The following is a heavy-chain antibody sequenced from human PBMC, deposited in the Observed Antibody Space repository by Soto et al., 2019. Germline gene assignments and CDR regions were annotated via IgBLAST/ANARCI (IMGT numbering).Heavy chain of an antibody. D-gene: IGHD1-7*01. V-gene: IGHV1-46*01. CDR3: ATDPYGTTSWFDP. CDR1: GYTFTSYY. CDR2: INPSGGST. J-gene: IGHJ5*02. Sequence: ASVKVSCKASGYTFTSYYMHWVRQAPGQGLEWMGIINPSGGSTSYAQKFQGRVTMTRDTSTSTVYMELSSLRSEDTAVYYCATDPYGTTSWFDPWGQGTLVTVSS.